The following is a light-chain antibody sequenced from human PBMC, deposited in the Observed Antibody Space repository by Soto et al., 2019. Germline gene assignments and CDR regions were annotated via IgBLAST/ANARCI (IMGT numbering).Light chain of an antibody. J-gene: IGKJ1*01. CDR3: QESSSSLWGT. CDR2: GAS. Sequence: DIQITQSPSSLSASVGDRVTITCRTSQNINNYLNWYQQKPGKAPELLIYGASTLQSGVPSRFSGSGYGTDFTLTISSLHPEDLATYYCQESSSSLWGTRGHGTKVDIK. CDR1: QNINNY. V-gene: IGKV1-39*01.